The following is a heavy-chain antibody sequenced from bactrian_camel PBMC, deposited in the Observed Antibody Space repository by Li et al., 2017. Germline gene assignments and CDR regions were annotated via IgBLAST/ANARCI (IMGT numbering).Heavy chain of an antibody. Sequence: HVQLVESGGGLVQPGGSLRLSCAASGFTFSSYYMMWVRLTPGKGLEWVSSDAGNSYYGDSVKGRFAISRDKARSTLYLEMNSLKTEDTAVYFCAPGWATRDWGQGTQVTVS. CDR1: GFTFSSYY. J-gene: IGHJ4*01. CDR2: SDAGNS. V-gene: IGHV3-2*01. D-gene: IGHD5*01. CDR3: APGWATRD.